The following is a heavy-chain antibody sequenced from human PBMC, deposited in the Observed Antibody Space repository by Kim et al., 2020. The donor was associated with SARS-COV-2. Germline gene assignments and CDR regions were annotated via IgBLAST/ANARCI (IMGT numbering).Heavy chain of an antibody. J-gene: IGHJ3*01. D-gene: IGHD2-8*01. CDR1: GGSISAYY. CDR3: AGDLIIMVDAGRHDTFDR. Sequence: SETLSLTCKVSGGSISAYYWSWLRQPAGKGLEWIGRIYTSGTSESTNYNPSLQNRVTMSVDTSKNQFSLKLSSVTAADTAVYYCAGDLIIMVDAGRHDTFDRWGQGTRVTVSS. CDR2: IYTSGTSEST. V-gene: IGHV4-4*07.